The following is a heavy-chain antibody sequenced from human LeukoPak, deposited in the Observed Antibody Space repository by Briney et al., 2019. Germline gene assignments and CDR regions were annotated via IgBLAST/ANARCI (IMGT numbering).Heavy chain of an antibody. D-gene: IGHD1-26*01. J-gene: IGHJ4*02. V-gene: IGHV4-39*01. CDR2: IYYSGST. CDR3: ASLSRSYRYYFDY. CDR1: GGSISSSSYY. Sequence: SETLSLTCTVSGGSISSSSYYWGWIRQPPGKGLEWIGSIYYSGSTYYNPSLKSRVTISVDTSKNQFSLKLSPVTAADTAVYYCASLSRSYRYYFDYWGQGALVTVSS.